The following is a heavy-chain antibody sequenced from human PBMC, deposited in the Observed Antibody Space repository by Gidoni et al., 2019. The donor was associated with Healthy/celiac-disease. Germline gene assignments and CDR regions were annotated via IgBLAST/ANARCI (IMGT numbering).Heavy chain of an antibody. CDR1: GYSFTSYW. J-gene: IGHJ4*02. Sequence: EVQLVQSGAEVKKPGESLKLSCKGSGYSFTSYWIGWVRQMPGKGLEWMGIIYPGDSDTRYSPSFQGPVTISADKSISTAYLLWSSLKASDTAMYYCARLPYGSGSYFYFDYWGQGTLVTVSS. V-gene: IGHV5-51*03. CDR3: ARLPYGSGSYFYFDY. D-gene: IGHD3-10*01. CDR2: IYPGDSDT.